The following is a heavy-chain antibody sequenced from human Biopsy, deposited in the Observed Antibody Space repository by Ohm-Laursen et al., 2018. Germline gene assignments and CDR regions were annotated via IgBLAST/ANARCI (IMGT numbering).Heavy chain of an antibody. Sequence: SETLSLTCSVTYGSISGHFWSWIRQAPGKGLEWIGYVYYNGNTNYSPSLKSRATISLNTSKDRFSLKLTSVTAADTAVYYCARPLRGGEYEGFDLWGPGTMVPVSP. J-gene: IGHJ3*01. D-gene: IGHD4-17*01. CDR2: VYYNGNT. V-gene: IGHV4-59*08. CDR3: ARPLRGGEYEGFDL. CDR1: YGSISGHF.